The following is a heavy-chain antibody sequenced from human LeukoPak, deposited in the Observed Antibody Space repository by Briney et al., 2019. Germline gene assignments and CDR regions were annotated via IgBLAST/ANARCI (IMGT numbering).Heavy chain of an antibody. V-gene: IGHV4-39*07. D-gene: IGHD4-23*01. CDR1: GGSISSSSYY. Sequence: SETLSLTCTVSGGSISSSSYYWGWIRQPPGKGLEWIGSIYYSGSTYYNPSLKSRVTISVDTSKNQFSLKLSSVTAADTAVYYCARVLNGGNPVDFDYWGQGTLVTVSS. CDR3: ARVLNGGNPVDFDY. CDR2: IYYSGST. J-gene: IGHJ4*02.